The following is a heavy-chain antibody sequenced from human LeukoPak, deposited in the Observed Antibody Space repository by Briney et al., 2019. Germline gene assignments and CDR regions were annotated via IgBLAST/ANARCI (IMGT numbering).Heavy chain of an antibody. CDR2: ISSSGSTI. V-gene: IGHV3-48*03. CDR1: GFSFSSYE. J-gene: IGHJ4*02. D-gene: IGHD3-22*01. CDR3: AKRGYYYDSSGYYSRTYFDY. Sequence: PGGSLRLSSAASGFSFSSYEMNWVRQAPGKGLEWVSCISSSGSTIYYADSVKGRFTISRDNSKNTLYLQMNSLRAEDTAVYYCAKRGYYYDSSGYYSRTYFDYWGQGTLVIVSS.